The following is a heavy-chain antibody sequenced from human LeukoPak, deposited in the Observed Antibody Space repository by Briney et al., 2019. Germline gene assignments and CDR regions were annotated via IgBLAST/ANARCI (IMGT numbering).Heavy chain of an antibody. V-gene: IGHV3-74*01. CDR1: GFTFSSYA. CDR2: IDSDGSRI. CDR3: AGGRDRSSLDFDS. Sequence: GSLRLSCAASGFTFSSYAMSWVLQAPGKGLVWVSRIDSDGSRISHGDSVKGRFTISRDNAKNTLYLQMNSLRAEDTAVYYCAGGRDRSSLDFDSWGQGTLVTVSS. D-gene: IGHD5-24*01. J-gene: IGHJ4*02.